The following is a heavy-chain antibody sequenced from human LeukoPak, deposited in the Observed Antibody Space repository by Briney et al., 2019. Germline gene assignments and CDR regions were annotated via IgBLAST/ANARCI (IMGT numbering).Heavy chain of an antibody. CDR2: ISYRGTT. Sequence: SETLSLTCAVSGGSISSEDHFWGWIRQPPGKGLEWIGTISYRGTTYYNPSLKSRVTISQDMSKNHFSLRLTSVIVADMAVYYCAKILGDDLFDAFDIWGQGRLVSVSS. D-gene: IGHD3-3*01. CDR3: AKILGDDLFDAFDI. CDR1: GGSISSEDHF. V-gene: IGHV4-39*02. J-gene: IGHJ3*02.